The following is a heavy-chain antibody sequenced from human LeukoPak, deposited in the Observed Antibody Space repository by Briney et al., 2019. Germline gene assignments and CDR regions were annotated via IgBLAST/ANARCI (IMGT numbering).Heavy chain of an antibody. V-gene: IGHV1-18*01. CDR2: ISAYNGNT. J-gene: IGHJ4*02. Sequence: WASVKVSCKASGYTFTSYGISWVRQAPGQGLEWMGWISAYNGNTNYAQKLQGRVTMTTDTSTSTAYMELRSLRSDDTAVYYCAREAAVAGTSLTDYWGQGTLVTVSS. CDR3: AREAAVAGTSLTDY. D-gene: IGHD6-19*01. CDR1: GYTFTSYG.